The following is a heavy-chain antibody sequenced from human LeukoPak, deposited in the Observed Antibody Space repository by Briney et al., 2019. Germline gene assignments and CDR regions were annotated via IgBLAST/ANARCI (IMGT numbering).Heavy chain of an antibody. CDR2: IWYDGSNK. CDR3: AKDRLPTMIVVVIDY. D-gene: IGHD3-22*01. Sequence: GGSLRLSCAASGFTFSSYGMHWVRQAPGKGLEWVAVIWYDGSNKYYADSVKGRFTISRDNSKNTLYLQMNSLRAEDTAVYYCAKDRLPTMIVVVIDYWGQGTLVTVSS. CDR1: GFTFSSYG. J-gene: IGHJ4*02. V-gene: IGHV3-30*02.